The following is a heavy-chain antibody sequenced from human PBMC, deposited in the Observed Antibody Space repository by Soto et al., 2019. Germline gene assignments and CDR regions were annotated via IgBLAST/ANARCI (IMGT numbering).Heavy chain of an antibody. D-gene: IGHD2-21*01. Sequence: EVQLVESGGDLVQPGGSLRLSCEASGFTFSSNWMNWVRQGPGKGLVWVSRMNPDGSTRGYADSVKGRFTISRDNARNTVFLQMSSLRAEDTAVYYCARGGEVGAGQYYLDDSWGQGTLVTVSS. CDR3: ARGGEVGAGQYYLDDS. CDR1: GFTFSSNW. V-gene: IGHV3-74*01. CDR2: MNPDGSTR. J-gene: IGHJ4*02.